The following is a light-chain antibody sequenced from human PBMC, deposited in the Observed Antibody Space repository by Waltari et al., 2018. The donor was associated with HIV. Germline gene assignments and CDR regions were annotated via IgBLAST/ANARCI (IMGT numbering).Light chain of an antibody. CDR1: QSVGLN. V-gene: IGKV3-15*01. CDR2: GAS. CDR3: QQYDVWPLT. J-gene: IGKJ4*01. Sequence: DILLTQSPATLSVSPGVRGTLSCRACQSVGLNLAWYQQRPGQPPRLLVYGASTRASDVSTRFSASGSGTEFTLTITSVRSEDFATYFCQQYDVWPLTFGGGTNVDLK.